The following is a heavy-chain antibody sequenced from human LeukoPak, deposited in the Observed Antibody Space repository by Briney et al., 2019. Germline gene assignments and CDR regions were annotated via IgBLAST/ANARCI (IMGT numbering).Heavy chain of an antibody. CDR1: GYSFTNYY. V-gene: IGHV1-46*01. CDR2: INPSGGST. J-gene: IGHJ4*02. Sequence: ASVKVSCKASGYSFTNYYMHWVRQAPGQGLEWMGTINPSGGSTTYAQKFQGRVTMTRDMSTSTVYMELSSLTSEDTAVYYCARTRGYYFDYWGQGTLVTVSS. CDR3: ARTRGYYFDY.